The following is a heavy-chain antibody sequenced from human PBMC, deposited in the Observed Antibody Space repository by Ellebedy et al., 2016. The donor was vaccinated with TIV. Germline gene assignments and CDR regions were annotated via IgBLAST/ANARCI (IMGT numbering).Heavy chain of an antibody. D-gene: IGHD4-17*01. CDR1: GFSFINAW. J-gene: IGHJ4*02. CDR3: TTRPPPYCDCPLDY. CDR2: IKSKTDGGTT. Sequence: ESLKISCVASGFSFINAWMTWVRQAPGKGLEWVGRIKSKTDGGTTDFAASVKGRFSISRDDSKNTLYLQMNGLKTEDTAVYFCTTRPPPYCDCPLDYWGQGTLVTVSS. V-gene: IGHV3-15*01.